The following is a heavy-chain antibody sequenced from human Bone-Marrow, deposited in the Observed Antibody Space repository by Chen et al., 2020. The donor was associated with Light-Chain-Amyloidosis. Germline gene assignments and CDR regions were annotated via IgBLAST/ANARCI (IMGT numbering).Heavy chain of an antibody. CDR1: GYSMNDAYY. D-gene: IGHD3-22*01. J-gene: IGHJ3*02. CDR2: IYRNGNA. Sequence: QVQLQQWGAGLLKPSETLSLTCIVSGYSMNDAYYWGWFRQTPEKGLEWIGSIYRNGNAHYTPSLKSRVTISIDTSTNHFSLQLNSVTAADTAVYYCARDHVDSDSSGYYYHGAFDIWGQGTVVTVSS. V-gene: IGHV4-38-2*02. CDR3: ARDHVDSDSSGYYYHGAFDI.